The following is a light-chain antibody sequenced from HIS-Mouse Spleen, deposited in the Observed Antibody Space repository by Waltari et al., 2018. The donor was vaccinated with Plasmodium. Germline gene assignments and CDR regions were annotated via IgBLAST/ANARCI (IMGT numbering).Light chain of an antibody. J-gene: IGLJ3*02. CDR2: EDS. CDR1: AFPNKY. CDR3: YSTDSSGNHRV. Sequence: SYELTQPPSVSVSPGQTATITCSGYAFPNKYPYWYQQKSGQAPVLVIYEDSKRPSGIPERFSGSSSGTMATLTISGAQVEDEADYYCYSTDSSGNHRVFGGGTKLTVL. V-gene: IGLV3-10*01.